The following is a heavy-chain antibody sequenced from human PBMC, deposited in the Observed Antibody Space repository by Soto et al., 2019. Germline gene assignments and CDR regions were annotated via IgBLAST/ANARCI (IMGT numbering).Heavy chain of an antibody. V-gene: IGHV3-49*03. CDR2: IRTNSRGATT. Sequence: EVQVVESGGGLAQPGRSLRLSCTTSGFVFGDYEMSWFRQAPGKGLGGVGFIRTNSRGATTEYAASVRGRFTISRDDSKSVAYLQMNSLKIEDTAVYYCTRGVVIGYWGQGTLVTVSS. CDR3: TRGVVIGY. J-gene: IGHJ4*02. CDR1: GFVFGDYE.